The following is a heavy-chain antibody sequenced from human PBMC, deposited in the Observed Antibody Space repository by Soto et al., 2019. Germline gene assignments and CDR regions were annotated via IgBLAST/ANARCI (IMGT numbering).Heavy chain of an antibody. Sequence: GGSLRLSCAASGFTFSSYAMSWVRQAPGKGLEWVSAISGSGGSTYYADSVKGRFTISRDNSKNTLYLQMNSLRAEDTAVYYCAKDKGPSYYYDSSGYYYVVWGQGTLVTVSS. V-gene: IGHV3-23*01. J-gene: IGHJ4*02. D-gene: IGHD3-22*01. CDR1: GFTFSSYA. CDR3: AKDKGPSYYYDSSGYYYVV. CDR2: ISGSGGST.